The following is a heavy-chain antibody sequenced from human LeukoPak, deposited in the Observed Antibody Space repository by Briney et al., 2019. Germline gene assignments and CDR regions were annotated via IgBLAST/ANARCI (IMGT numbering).Heavy chain of an antibody. CDR2: ISAYNGNT. CDR1: GYTFTSYG. V-gene: IGHV1-18*01. Sequence: GASVKVSCKASGYTFTSYGISWVRQAPGQGLEWMGWISAYNGNTNYAQKLRGRVTMTTDTSTSTAYMELRSLRSDDTAVYYCARGPGYHVVVPAATLIDYWGQGTLVTVSS. J-gene: IGHJ4*02. D-gene: IGHD2-2*01. CDR3: ARGPGYHVVVPAATLIDY.